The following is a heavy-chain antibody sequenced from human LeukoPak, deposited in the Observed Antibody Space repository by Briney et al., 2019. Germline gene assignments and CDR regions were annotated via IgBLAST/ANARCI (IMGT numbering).Heavy chain of an antibody. CDR2: ITTGDGNT. J-gene: IGHJ1*01. Sequence: GGSLRLSCTASGFTFSSYTMTWVRQAPGKGLKWVSTITTGDGNTYYADSVKGRFTISRDNSKNTLYLKMNSLRAEDTAVYYCAKDHSSGWYSAEYFQHWGQGTLVTVSS. CDR3: AKDHSSGWYSAEYFQH. V-gene: IGHV3-23*01. CDR1: GFTFSSYT. D-gene: IGHD6-19*01.